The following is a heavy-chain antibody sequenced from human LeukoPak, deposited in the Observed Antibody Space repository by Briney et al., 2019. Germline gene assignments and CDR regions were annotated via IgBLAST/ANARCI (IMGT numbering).Heavy chain of an antibody. CDR3: AKDRNYYDSSGYFDY. Sequence: GGSLRLSCAASGFIFSDYYMSWIRQAPGKGLEWVSYISSSGSTIYYADSVKGRFTISRDNAKDSLYLQMNSLRAEDTALYYCAKDRNYYDSSGYFDYWGQGTLVTVSS. V-gene: IGHV3-11*01. J-gene: IGHJ4*02. CDR2: ISSSGSTI. D-gene: IGHD3-22*01. CDR1: GFIFSDYY.